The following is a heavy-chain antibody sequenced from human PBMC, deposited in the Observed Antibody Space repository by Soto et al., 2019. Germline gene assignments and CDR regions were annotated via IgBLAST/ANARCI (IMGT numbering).Heavy chain of an antibody. CDR2: ISYDGSNK. CDR1: GFTFSSYA. V-gene: IGHV3-30-3*01. CDR3: AKDRSPGAVAGTSDFDS. Sequence: GGSLRLSCAAPGFTFSSYAMHWVRQAPGKGLEWVAVISYDGSNKYYADSVKGRFTISRDNSKNALYLQVNSLRAEDTAIYYCAKDRSPGAVAGTSDFDSWGQGILVTVSS. D-gene: IGHD6-19*01. J-gene: IGHJ4*02.